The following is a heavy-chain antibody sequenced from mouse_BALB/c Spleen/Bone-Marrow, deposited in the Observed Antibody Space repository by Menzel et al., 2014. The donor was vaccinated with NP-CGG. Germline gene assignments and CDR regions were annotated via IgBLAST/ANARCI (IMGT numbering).Heavy chain of an antibody. CDR3: AREWTARAVDY. CDR2: INPGSGGA. J-gene: IGHJ2*01. CDR1: GYAFTNYL. D-gene: IGHD3-2*01. Sequence: QVQLQQPGAELVRPGTSVKVSCKASGYAFTNYLIEWVKQRPVQGLEWIGVINPGSGGANYNAKFKGEATLTADKSSSTAYMQLSSLTSDDSAVYFCAREWTARAVDYWGQGTTLTVSS. V-gene: IGHV1-54*01.